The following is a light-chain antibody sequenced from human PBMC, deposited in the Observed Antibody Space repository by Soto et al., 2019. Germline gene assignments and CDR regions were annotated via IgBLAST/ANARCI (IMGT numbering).Light chain of an antibody. CDR1: QGISSY. CDR2: AAS. Sequence: AIRMTQSPSSFSASTGDRVTITCRASQGISSYLAWYQQKPGKAPKLLIYAASTLQSGVPSRFSGSGSGTDFTLTINCLQSEDFATYYCQQYYSYHWTFGQGTKVEIK. J-gene: IGKJ1*01. V-gene: IGKV1-8*01. CDR3: QQYYSYHWT.